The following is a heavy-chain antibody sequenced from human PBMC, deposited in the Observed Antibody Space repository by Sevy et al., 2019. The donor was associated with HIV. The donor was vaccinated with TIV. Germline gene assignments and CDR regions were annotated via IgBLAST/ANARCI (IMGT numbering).Heavy chain of an antibody. V-gene: IGHV3-48*01. J-gene: IGHJ4*02. CDR3: ARDPIAVAGTLNYFDY. CDR2: ISGSSSTI. D-gene: IGHD6-19*01. CDR1: GFTFSSYS. Sequence: GSLRLSCAASGFTFSSYSMNWVRQPPGKGLEWVSYISGSSSTIYYADSVKGQFTISRDNAKNSLYLQMNSLRADDTAVYYCARDPIAVAGTLNYFDYWGQGTLVTVSS.